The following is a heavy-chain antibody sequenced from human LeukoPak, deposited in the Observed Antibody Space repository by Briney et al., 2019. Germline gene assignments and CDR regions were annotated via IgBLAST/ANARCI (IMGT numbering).Heavy chain of an antibody. Sequence: SETLSLTCSVSGGSISSSSYYWGWIRQPPGKGLEWIGSIYYSGSTYYNPSLKSRVTISVDTSKTQFSLKLSSVTAADTAVYYCATHAYSSSRYLLTWFDPWGQGTLVTVSS. CDR2: IYYSGST. CDR1: GGSISSSSYY. V-gene: IGHV4-39*01. J-gene: IGHJ5*02. D-gene: IGHD6-13*01. CDR3: ATHAYSSSRYLLTWFDP.